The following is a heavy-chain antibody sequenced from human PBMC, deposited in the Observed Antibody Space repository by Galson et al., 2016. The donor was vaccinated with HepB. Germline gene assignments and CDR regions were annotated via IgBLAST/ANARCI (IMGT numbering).Heavy chain of an antibody. Sequence: SLRLSCAGSGFTFNSYAMNWVRQAPGKGLEWISLISDNGHATYYADPVRGRFSIARDNSKNTLYLQMNSLRADDRAGYYCAKCQPGTRGSPDSWGQGTLVTVSS. V-gene: IGHV3-23*01. D-gene: IGHD1-14*01. CDR3: AKCQPGTRGSPDS. CDR1: GFTFNSYA. J-gene: IGHJ4*02. CDR2: ISDNGHAT.